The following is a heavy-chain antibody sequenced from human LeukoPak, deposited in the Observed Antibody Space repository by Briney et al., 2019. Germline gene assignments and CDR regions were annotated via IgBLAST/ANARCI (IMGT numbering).Heavy chain of an antibody. CDR3: ARTVSLVTKWFDP. D-gene: IGHD4-23*01. J-gene: IGHJ5*02. Sequence: SETLSLTCTVSGGSISSNSYYWGWIRQPPGKGLEWIGTIYYSGNSYYNPSLKSRVTISVDTSKNQFSLKLSSVTAADTAVYYCARTVSLVTKWFDPWGQGTLVTVSS. CDR2: IYYSGNS. CDR1: GGSISSNSYY. V-gene: IGHV4-39*07.